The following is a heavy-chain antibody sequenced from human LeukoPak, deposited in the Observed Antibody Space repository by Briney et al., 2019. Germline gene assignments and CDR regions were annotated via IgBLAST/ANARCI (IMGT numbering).Heavy chain of an antibody. CDR3: ATTLLAGTGDY. CDR1: GFTVSSNY. CDR2: IYSGGST. D-gene: IGHD6-19*01. Sequence: GGSLRLSCAASGFTVSSNYMSWVRQAPGKGLEWVSVIYSGGSTYYADSVKGRFTISRDNSKNTLYLQMNSLRAEDTAVYCCATTLLAGTGDYWGQGTLVTVSS. J-gene: IGHJ4*02. V-gene: IGHV3-53*01.